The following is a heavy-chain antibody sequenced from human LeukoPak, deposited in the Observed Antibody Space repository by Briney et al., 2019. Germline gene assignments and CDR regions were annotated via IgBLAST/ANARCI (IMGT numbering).Heavy chain of an antibody. CDR1: GFTFSSYG. D-gene: IGHD6-19*01. Sequence: PGRSLRLSCAASGFTFSSYGMHWVRQAPGKGLEWVAVISYDGSNKYYADSVKGRFTISRDNSKNTLYLQMNSLRAEDTAVYYCRIIAVRGDFDYWGQGTLVTVSS. V-gene: IGHV3-30*03. J-gene: IGHJ4*02. CDR3: RIIAVRGDFDY. CDR2: ISYDGSNK.